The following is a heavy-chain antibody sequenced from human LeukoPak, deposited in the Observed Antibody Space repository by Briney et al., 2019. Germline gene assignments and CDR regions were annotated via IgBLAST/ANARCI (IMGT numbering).Heavy chain of an antibody. CDR1: GFTFNNYG. D-gene: IGHD3-9*01. Sequence: GGSLRLSCVASGFTFNNYGMNWVRQAPGKGLEWVSSISDSGDNTYYADSVKGRFTISRDNSKNTLYLQMNSLRAEDTAVYYCAKDRLRYFDWLDYWGQGTLVTVSS. J-gene: IGHJ4*02. CDR3: AKDRLRYFDWLDY. CDR2: ISDSGDNT. V-gene: IGHV3-23*01.